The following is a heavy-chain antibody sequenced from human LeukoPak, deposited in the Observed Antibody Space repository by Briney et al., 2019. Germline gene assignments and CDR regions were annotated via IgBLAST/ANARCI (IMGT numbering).Heavy chain of an antibody. D-gene: IGHD2-15*01. V-gene: IGHV3-11*04. Sequence: GGSLRLSCAASGFTFGDYYMTWIRQAPGKGLEWVSYIDSSGTTIYYADSVKGRFTISRDNAKNSLYLQMNSLRAEDTAVYYCARPLTGYCSGGSCYGFDYWSQGTLVTVSS. CDR3: ARPLTGYCSGGSCYGFDY. J-gene: IGHJ4*02. CDR1: GFTFGDYY. CDR2: IDSSGTTI.